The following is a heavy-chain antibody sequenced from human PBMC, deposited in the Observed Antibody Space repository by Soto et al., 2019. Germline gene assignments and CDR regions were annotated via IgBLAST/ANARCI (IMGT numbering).Heavy chain of an antibody. CDR2: IKSKTDGGTT. V-gene: IGHV3-15*01. D-gene: IGHD2-2*01. CDR1: GFTFSNAW. Sequence: GGSLRLSCAASGFTFSNAWMSWVRQAPGKGLEWVGRIKSKTDGGTTDYAAPVKGRFTISRDDSKNTLYLQMNSLKTEDTAVYYCTTAPLRYCSSTSCYHWYFDLWGRGTLVTVSS. J-gene: IGHJ2*01. CDR3: TTAPLRYCSSTSCYHWYFDL.